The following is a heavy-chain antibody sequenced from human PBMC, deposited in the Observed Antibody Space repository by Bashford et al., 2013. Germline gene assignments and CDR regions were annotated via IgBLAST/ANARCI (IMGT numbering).Heavy chain of an antibody. CDR1: GFTFSSFS. CDR3: AKGTLGAHSKTSDY. V-gene: IGHV3-23*01. J-gene: IGHJ4*02. CDR2: VSGGGGSA. D-gene: IGHD3-16*01. Sequence: GSLRLSCVASGFTFSSFSMNWVRQAPGKGLEWVSNVSGGGGSANYADSVKGRFTISRDNSKNTLYLQMNGLRAEDTAVYYCAKGTLGAHSKTSDYWGQGTLVTVSS.